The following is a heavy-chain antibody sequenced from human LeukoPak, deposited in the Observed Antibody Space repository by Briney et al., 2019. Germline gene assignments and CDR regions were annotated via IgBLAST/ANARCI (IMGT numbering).Heavy chain of an antibody. J-gene: IGHJ4*02. Sequence: GGSLRLSCAVSGLTFNNYAMSWVRQAPGKGLEWVSAISGSGGSTYYADSVKGRVTISRDNSKNTLYLQVNSLRVEDTAVYYCAKDRLGAMMYFDFWGQGTLVTVSS. CDR1: GLTFNNYA. CDR3: AKDRLGAMMYFDF. V-gene: IGHV3-23*01. CDR2: ISGSGGST. D-gene: IGHD1-26*01.